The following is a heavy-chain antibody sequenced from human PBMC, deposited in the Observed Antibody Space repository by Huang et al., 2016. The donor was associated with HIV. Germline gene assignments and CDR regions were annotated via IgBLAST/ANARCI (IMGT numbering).Heavy chain of an antibody. CDR3: ARWRQLPRFFDF. V-gene: IGHV1-46*01. CDR1: GYTFSTYY. D-gene: IGHD5-12*01. Sequence: QVQLVQSGAEVRKPGASVNVFCKASGYTFSTYYLHWVRQAPGQGLEWMGIINPGGGRPNYAQKFQGRLTITRDTSTSTVFMELNSLTSEDTAVYYCARWRQLPRFFDFWGQGTLVTVSS. CDR2: INPGGGRP. J-gene: IGHJ4*02.